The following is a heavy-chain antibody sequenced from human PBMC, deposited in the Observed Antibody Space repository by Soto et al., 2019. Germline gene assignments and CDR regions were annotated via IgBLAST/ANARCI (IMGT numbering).Heavy chain of an antibody. CDR1: GGTFSSYA. CDR3: ASAGYSYGKLYGMDV. Sequence: SVKVSCKASGGTFSSYAISWVRQAPGQGLEWMGGIIPIFGTANYAQKFQGRVTITADESTSTAYMELSSLRSEDTAVYYCASAGYSYGKLYGMDVWGQGXTVTVYS. CDR2: IIPIFGTA. J-gene: IGHJ6*02. D-gene: IGHD5-18*01. V-gene: IGHV1-69*13.